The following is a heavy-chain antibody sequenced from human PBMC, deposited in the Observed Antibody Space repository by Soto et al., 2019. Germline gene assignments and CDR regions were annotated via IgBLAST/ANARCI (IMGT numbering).Heavy chain of an antibody. Sequence: EVQLVESGGGLVQPGRSLRLSCAASGFTFDDYAMHWVRQAPGKGLEWVSGISWNSGSIGYADSVKGRSTISRDNAKNSLYLQMNSLRAEDTALYYCAKGPGPNYYGSGENYYYYMDVWGKGTTVTVSS. CDR3: AKGPGPNYYGSGENYYYYMDV. CDR2: ISWNSGSI. CDR1: GFTFDDYA. J-gene: IGHJ6*03. D-gene: IGHD3-10*01. V-gene: IGHV3-9*01.